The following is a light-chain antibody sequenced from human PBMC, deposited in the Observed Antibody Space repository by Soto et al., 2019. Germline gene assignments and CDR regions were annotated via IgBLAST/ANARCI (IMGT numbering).Light chain of an antibody. CDR1: SGHSNYA. V-gene: IGLV4-69*01. CDR3: QTWGSGIVV. CDR2: LNSDGSH. Sequence: QPVLTQSPSASASLGASVKLTCTLSSGHSNYAIAWHQQQSEKGPRYLMKLNSDGSHSKGDGIPDRFSGSSSGAERYLTISRLQSEDEADYYSQTWGSGIVVFGGGTQLTAL. J-gene: IGLJ2*01.